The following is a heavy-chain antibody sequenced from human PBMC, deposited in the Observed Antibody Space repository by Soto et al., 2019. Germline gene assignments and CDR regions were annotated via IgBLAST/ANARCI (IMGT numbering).Heavy chain of an antibody. CDR3: ARDQSELSVDFGVVIIPGAFDY. Sequence: LAWASDIVTFEANDKQCGRQAAGTGQGWVLGISWNSGSIYYADSVKGRFTISRDNAKNSLYLKMNSLRAEDTAVYYCARDQSELSVDFGVVIIPGAFDYWVQRPLVTVSS. CDR2: ISWNSGSI. D-gene: IGHD3-3*01. J-gene: IGHJ4*02. V-gene: IGHV3-9*01. CDR1: IVTFEAND.